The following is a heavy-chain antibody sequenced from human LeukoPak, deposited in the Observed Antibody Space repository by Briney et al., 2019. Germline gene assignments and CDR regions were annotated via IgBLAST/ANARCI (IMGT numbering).Heavy chain of an antibody. V-gene: IGHV3-74*01. J-gene: IGHJ6*03. D-gene: IGHD3-10*01. CDR1: GFTFSSYW. CDR3: ARDGFGESYYYYYMDV. Sequence: SGGSLRLSCAASGFTFSSYWMHWVRQAPGKGLVWVSRINSDGSSTSYADSVKGRFTISRDNAKNTLYLQMNSLRAEDTAVYYCARDGFGESYYYYYMDVWGKGTTVTVSS. CDR2: INSDGSST.